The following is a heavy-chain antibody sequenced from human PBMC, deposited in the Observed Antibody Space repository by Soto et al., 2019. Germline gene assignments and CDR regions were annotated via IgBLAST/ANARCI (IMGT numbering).Heavy chain of an antibody. CDR3: VKDVGSRHYDFTNFDS. V-gene: IGHV3-9*01. CDR1: GFIFDDYA. CDR2: IDWNRATT. Sequence: PGGSLRLSCIASGFIFDDYAIHWVRLIPGKGLEWVSGIDWNRATTGYADSVKGRFTLSRDNARNSVTLQMNSLRSEDTARYYCVKDVGSRHYDFTNFDSWGQGALVTVS. D-gene: IGHD3-3*01. J-gene: IGHJ4*02.